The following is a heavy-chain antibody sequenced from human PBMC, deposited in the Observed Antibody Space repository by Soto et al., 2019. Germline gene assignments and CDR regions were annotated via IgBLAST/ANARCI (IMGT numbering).Heavy chain of an antibody. Sequence: QVQLVQSGAEVKKPGSSVKVSCKASGGTFSSYAISWVRQAPGQGLEWMXGIIPIFGTANYAQKFQGRVTITADESTSTAYMXLXSLRSEDTAVYYXAXPXYCSGGXCFPYYFDYWGQGTLVTVSS. D-gene: IGHD2-15*01. CDR1: GGTFSSYA. V-gene: IGHV1-69*01. CDR2: IIPIFGTA. J-gene: IGHJ4*02. CDR3: AXPXYCSGGXCFPYYFDY.